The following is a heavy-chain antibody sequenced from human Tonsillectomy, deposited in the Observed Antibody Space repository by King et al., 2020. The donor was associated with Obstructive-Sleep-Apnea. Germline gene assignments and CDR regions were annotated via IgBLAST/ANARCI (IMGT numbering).Heavy chain of an antibody. CDR2: IVYSGST. J-gene: IGHJ4*02. CDR1: GGSISDYY. D-gene: IGHD5-12*01. V-gene: IGHV4-59*01. Sequence: VQLQESGPGLVKPSETLSLTCTVSGGSISDYYWSWIRQPPGKGLEWIGYIVYSGSTKYNPSLKSRVTISVDTSRNQFSLRLSSVTAADTAVYFCARVGISGYLIFDYWGQGTLVTVSS. CDR3: ARVGISGYLIFDY.